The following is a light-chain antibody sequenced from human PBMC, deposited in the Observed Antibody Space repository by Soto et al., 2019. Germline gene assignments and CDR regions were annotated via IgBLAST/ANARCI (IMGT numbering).Light chain of an antibody. V-gene: IGKV3-20*01. CDR3: QQYDSSPRT. CDR1: QSVRRY. Sequence: EFVLTQSPATLSLSPGEAPYLXCRSSQSVRRYLAWYQHKPGQAPRLLIYDASNRATGIPDRFSGSGSGTDFTLTITRLEPEDFAVYYCQQYDSSPRTFGQGTKVDI. CDR2: DAS. J-gene: IGKJ1*01.